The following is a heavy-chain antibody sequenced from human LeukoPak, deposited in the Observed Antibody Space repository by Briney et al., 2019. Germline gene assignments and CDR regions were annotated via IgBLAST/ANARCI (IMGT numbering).Heavy chain of an antibody. V-gene: IGHV1-2*02. CDR1: GYTFTGYY. CDR2: INPNSGGT. CDR3: ARAPAHYYYYYMDV. Sequence: GASVKVSCKASGYTFTGYYMHWVRQAPGQGLEWMGWINPNSGGTNYAQKFQGRVTMTRDTSISTAYMELSRLRSDDTAVYYCARAPAHYYYYYMDVWGKGTTVTVSS. J-gene: IGHJ6*03.